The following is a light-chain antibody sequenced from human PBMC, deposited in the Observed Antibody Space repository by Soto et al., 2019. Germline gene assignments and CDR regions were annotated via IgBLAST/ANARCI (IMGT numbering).Light chain of an antibody. CDR2: DVS. CDR1: QSISSW. CDR3: QQYIDWPPYT. Sequence: DIQMTQSPSTLSASVGDRVTITCRASQSISSWLAWYQQKPGKAPKLLIYDVSSLESGVSSRFSGSGSGTEFSLTISSLQPDDSATYYCQQYIDWPPYTFGQGTKVDI. J-gene: IGKJ2*01. V-gene: IGKV1-5*01.